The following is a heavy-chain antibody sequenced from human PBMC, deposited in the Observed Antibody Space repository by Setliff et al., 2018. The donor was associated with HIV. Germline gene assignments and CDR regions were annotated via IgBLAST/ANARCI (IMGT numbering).Heavy chain of an antibody. Sequence: SVKVSCKASGGNFRSYGISWVRQAPGQGLEWVGGIIPMSGVPKYAQKFQGRVTITADKSTSTAYMELSSLRSEDTAVYYCARNLEMAALNYFYYYMDVWGKGTTVTSP. V-gene: IGHV1-69*10. CDR2: IIPMSGVP. D-gene: IGHD6-19*01. CDR3: ARNLEMAALNYFYYYMDV. CDR1: GGNFRSYG. J-gene: IGHJ6*03.